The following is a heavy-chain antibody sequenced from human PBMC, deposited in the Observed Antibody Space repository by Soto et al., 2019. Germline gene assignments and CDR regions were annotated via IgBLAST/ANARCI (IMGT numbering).Heavy chain of an antibody. CDR2: ISYDGTDE. CDR3: ARALPYHYDSSGYKLGY. D-gene: IGHD3-22*01. CDR1: GFSFSSYG. Sequence: GGSLRLSCAASGFSFSSYGMHWVRQAPGKGLEWVAMISYDGTDEYYADSVKGRFTISRDNSKNAVYLQMNSLRAEDTAVYYCARALPYHYDSSGYKLGYWGQGTLVTVSS. V-gene: IGHV3-30*03. J-gene: IGHJ4*01.